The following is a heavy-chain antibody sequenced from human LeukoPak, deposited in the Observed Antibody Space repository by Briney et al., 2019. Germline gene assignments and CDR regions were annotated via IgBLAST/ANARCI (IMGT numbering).Heavy chain of an antibody. Sequence: ASVNVSCKASGYTFTSYGISWVRQAPGQGLEWMGWINTNTGNPTYAQGFTGRFVFSLDTSVSTAYLQISSLKAEDTAVYYCARGTYSGSYYAGYWGQGTLVTVSS. CDR3: ARGTYSGSYYAGY. D-gene: IGHD1-26*01. CDR1: GYTFTSYG. V-gene: IGHV7-4-1*02. CDR2: INTNTGNP. J-gene: IGHJ4*02.